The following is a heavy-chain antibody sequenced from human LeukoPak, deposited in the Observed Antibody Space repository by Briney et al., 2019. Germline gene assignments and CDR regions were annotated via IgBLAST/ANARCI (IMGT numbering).Heavy chain of an antibody. CDR3: ARDGTMVRGVTRVSPPQETRYYYYGKDV. Sequence: SETLSLTCTVSGGSISSYYWSWIRQPAGKGLEWIGRIYTSGSTNYNPSLKSRVTMSVDTSKNQFSLKLSSVTAADTAVYYCARDGTMVRGVTRVSPPQETRYYYYGKDVWGQGTTVTVSS. J-gene: IGHJ6*02. V-gene: IGHV4-4*07. D-gene: IGHD3-10*01. CDR1: GGSISSYY. CDR2: IYTSGST.